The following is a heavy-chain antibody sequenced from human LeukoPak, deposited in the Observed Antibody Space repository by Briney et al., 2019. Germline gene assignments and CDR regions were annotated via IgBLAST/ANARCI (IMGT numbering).Heavy chain of an antibody. CDR2: INPSGGST. Sequence: ASVKVSCKASGYTFTSYYMHWVRQAPGQGLEWMGIINPSGGSTSYAQKFQGRVTMTRDTSTSTVYMELSSLRSEDTAVYYCARGLSRITIFGVVIGYYGMDVWGQGTTVTVSS. V-gene: IGHV1-46*01. D-gene: IGHD3-3*01. CDR1: GYTFTSYY. J-gene: IGHJ6*02. CDR3: ARGLSRITIFGVVIGYYGMDV.